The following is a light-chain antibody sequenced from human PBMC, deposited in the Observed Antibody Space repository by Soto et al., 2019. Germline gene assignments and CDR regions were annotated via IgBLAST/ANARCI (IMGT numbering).Light chain of an antibody. Sequence: DIVMTQSPDSLAVSLGERATINCXXXXSLLANCNXXXXFAWYQHKPGQPPKMLILWASTRESGVPDRFSGSGSGTDFTLTISSLQAEDAAVYYCQHFFSPPFPFGQGTKLEIK. CDR2: WAS. J-gene: IGKJ2*01. CDR1: XSLLANCNXXXX. CDR3: QHFFSPPFP. V-gene: IGKV4-1*01.